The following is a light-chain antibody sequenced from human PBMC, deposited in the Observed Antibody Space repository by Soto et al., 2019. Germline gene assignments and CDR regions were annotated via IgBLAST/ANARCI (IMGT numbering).Light chain of an antibody. CDR3: SSYTSSGAFV. CDR2: DVS. V-gene: IGLV2-14*03. J-gene: IGLJ1*01. CDR1: SSDIGAYNH. Sequence: QSALTQPASVSGSPGQSITISCTGTSSDIGAYNHVSWYQQHAGKAPTLMIYDVSNRPSGVSNRFSASKSGNTASLTISGLQAEDEADYYCSSYTSSGAFVFGTGTKVTVL.